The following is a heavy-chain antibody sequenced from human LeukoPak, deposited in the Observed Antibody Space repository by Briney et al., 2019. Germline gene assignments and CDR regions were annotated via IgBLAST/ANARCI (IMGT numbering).Heavy chain of an antibody. CDR1: GYTFTSYF. CDR3: ATHNYYDSSGYYIRKGYYFDY. D-gene: IGHD3-22*01. J-gene: IGHJ4*02. Sequence: ASVKVSCKASGYTFTSYFMHWVRQTPGQGLEWMGIINPSGGSTSYAQKFQGRVTMTRDTSTSTAYMELSSLRSEDTAVYYCATHNYYDSSGYYIRKGYYFDYWGQGTLVTVSS. V-gene: IGHV1-46*01. CDR2: INPSGGST.